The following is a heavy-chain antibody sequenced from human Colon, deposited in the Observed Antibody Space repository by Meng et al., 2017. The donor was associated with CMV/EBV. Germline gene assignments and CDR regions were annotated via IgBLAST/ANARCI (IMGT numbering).Heavy chain of an antibody. CDR2: IYHSGST. J-gene: IGHJ5*01. V-gene: IGHV4-59*01. D-gene: IGHD2-21*02. CDR3: AREMTAIWNWLDS. Sequence: GSLRLSCTVSNGSTSSYWWSWIRQPPGKGLEWIGHIYHSGSTSYNPSLKSRVTISLDTSKNELSLRLSSVTAADTAVYYCAREMTAIWNWLDSWGQGTTVTVSS. CDR1: NGSTSSYW.